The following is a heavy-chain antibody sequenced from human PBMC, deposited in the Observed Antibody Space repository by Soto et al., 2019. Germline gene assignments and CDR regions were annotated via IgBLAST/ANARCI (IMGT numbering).Heavy chain of an antibody. V-gene: IGHV6-1*01. CDR2: TYYRSKWYN. Sequence: QVQLQQSGPGLVKPSQTLSLTCAISGDSVSSNRAEWNWVRQSPSRGLEWLGRTYYRSKWYNDYAVSLNSRITINPDTSKNLLSLQLSSVTPEDTAVYYCARVVGSSFFDYWGQGIMVTVSS. CDR3: ARVVGSSFFDY. J-gene: IGHJ4*02. D-gene: IGHD2-15*01. CDR1: GDSVSSNRAE.